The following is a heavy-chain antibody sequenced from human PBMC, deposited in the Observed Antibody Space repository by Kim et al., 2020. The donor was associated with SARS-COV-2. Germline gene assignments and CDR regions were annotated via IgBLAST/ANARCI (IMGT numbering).Heavy chain of an antibody. Sequence: SQTLSLTCAIPGDSVSSNSAAWNWIRQSPSRGLEWLGRTYYRSKWYNDYAVSVQSRITINPDTSKNQFSLPLNSVTPEDTAVYYCARFSYDFWSGSYPGQDYYYYYGMDVWGQGTTVTVSS. CDR2: TYYRSKWYN. J-gene: IGHJ6*02. CDR3: ARFSYDFWSGSYPGQDYYYYYGMDV. CDR1: GDSVSSNSAA. V-gene: IGHV6-1*01. D-gene: IGHD3-3*01.